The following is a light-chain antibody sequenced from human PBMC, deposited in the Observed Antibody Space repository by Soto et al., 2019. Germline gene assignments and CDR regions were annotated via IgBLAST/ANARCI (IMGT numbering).Light chain of an antibody. CDR3: QQLNSYPT. CDR2: AAS. CDR1: QGISSY. J-gene: IGKJ5*01. V-gene: IGKV1-9*01. Sequence: DIQLTQSPSFLSASVGDRVTITCRASQGISSYLAWYQQKPGKAPKLLIYAASTLQSGVPSRFSGSGSGTKFTHTISRLQPEDFANYYCQQLNSYPTFGQGTRLEIK.